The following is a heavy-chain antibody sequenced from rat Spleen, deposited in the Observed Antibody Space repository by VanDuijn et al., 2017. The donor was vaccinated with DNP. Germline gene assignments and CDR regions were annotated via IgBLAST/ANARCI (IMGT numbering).Heavy chain of an antibody. CDR3: ARHTTGMDY. CDR2: ISYSGST. CDR1: GYAITSNH. Sequence: EVQLQESGPGLVKPSQSLSLTCSVTGYAITSNHWGWIRKFPGNKMEWIGHISYSGSTSYNPSLKSRISITRDTSRNQFFLQLNSVTTEDTATYYCARHTTGMDYWGQGVMVTVSS. D-gene: IGHD1-7*01. J-gene: IGHJ2*01. V-gene: IGHV3-1*01.